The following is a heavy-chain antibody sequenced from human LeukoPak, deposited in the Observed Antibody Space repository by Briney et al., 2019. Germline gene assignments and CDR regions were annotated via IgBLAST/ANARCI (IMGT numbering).Heavy chain of an antibody. CDR1: GFSLSTSGVG. D-gene: IGHD6-13*01. Sequence: SGPTLVNPTQTLTLTRTFSGFSLSTSGVGVGWIRQPPGKALEWLALIYWNDDKRYSPSLKSRLTITKDTSKNQVVLTMTNMDPVDTATYYCALNSSWYAVYAFDIWGQGTMVTVSS. J-gene: IGHJ3*02. V-gene: IGHV2-5*01. CDR2: IYWNDDK. CDR3: ALNSSWYAVYAFDI.